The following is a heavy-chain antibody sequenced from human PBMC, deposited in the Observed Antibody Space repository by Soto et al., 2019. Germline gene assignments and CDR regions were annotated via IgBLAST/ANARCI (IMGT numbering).Heavy chain of an antibody. CDR3: ARVPDA. Sequence: QLQLQESGSGLVKPSQTLSLTCAVSDGSISSGGYSWTWTRQPPGKGLEWIGYFYHSGSTYYTPSLKSRVTISVDSPKNQFSLKLNSVTAADTAVNYCARVPDAWGQETTVTVSS. CDR1: DGSISSGGYS. V-gene: IGHV4-30-2*01. CDR2: FYHSGST. J-gene: IGHJ6*02.